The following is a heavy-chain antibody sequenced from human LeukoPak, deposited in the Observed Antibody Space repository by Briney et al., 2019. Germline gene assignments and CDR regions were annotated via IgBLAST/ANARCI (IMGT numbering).Heavy chain of an antibody. V-gene: IGHV3-11*01. CDR1: GFTFTNDF. CDR2: ISSSGDTI. Sequence: GGSLRLSCAASGFTFTNDFMTWVRQAPGKGLEWVSYISSSGDTIYYADSVKGRFTISRDNAKNSLYLQMNSLRAEDTAVYYCTRDCGDCDPYDAFDIWGQGTMVTVSS. J-gene: IGHJ3*02. D-gene: IGHD2-21*02. CDR3: TRDCGDCDPYDAFDI.